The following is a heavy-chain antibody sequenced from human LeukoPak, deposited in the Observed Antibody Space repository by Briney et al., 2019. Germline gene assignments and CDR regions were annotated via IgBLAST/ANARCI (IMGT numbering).Heavy chain of an antibody. Sequence: ASVKVSCKASGYTFTGYYMHWVRQAPGQGLEWMGWINPDSGGTYYAQNFQGRVTMTRDTSVSTVYMEVSSLRSDDTAVYYCARARYFDYWGQGTLVTVSS. J-gene: IGHJ4*02. CDR2: INPDSGGT. D-gene: IGHD5-12*01. V-gene: IGHV1-2*02. CDR3: ARARYFDY. CDR1: GYTFTGYY.